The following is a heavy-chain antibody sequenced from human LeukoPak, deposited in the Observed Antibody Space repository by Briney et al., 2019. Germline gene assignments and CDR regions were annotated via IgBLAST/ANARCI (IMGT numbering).Heavy chain of an antibody. CDR3: AAGGVYDLLKY. CDR1: GSTLTELS. D-gene: IGHD5/OR15-5a*01. Sequence: ASVKVSCKVHGSTLTELSMHWVRQAPGKGLEWMGGFDPGDAETNYAQKFQGRVTMTEDTSTDTAYMELSSLRSEDTAVYYCAAGGVYDLLKYWGQGALVTVSS. V-gene: IGHV1-24*01. CDR2: FDPGDAET. J-gene: IGHJ4*02.